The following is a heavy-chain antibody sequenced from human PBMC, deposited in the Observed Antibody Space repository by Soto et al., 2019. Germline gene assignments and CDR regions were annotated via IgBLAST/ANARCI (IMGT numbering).Heavy chain of an antibody. D-gene: IGHD2-2*01. J-gene: IGHJ5*02. CDR1: GGSISSYY. V-gene: IGHV4-59*08. Sequence: SETLSLTCTVSGGSISSYYWSWIRQPLGKGLEWIGYIYYSGRTNYNPSLKSRVTISVDTSKNQFSLKLSSVTAADTAVYYCARQSGDIVVVPAAMGFDPWGQGTLVTVSS. CDR2: IYYSGRT. CDR3: ARQSGDIVVVPAAMGFDP.